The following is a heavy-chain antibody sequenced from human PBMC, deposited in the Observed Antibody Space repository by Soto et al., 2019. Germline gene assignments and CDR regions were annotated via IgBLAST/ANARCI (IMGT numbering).Heavy chain of an antibody. J-gene: IGHJ6*02. Sequence: SETLSLTCTVSGDSVSRYYWNWIRQPPGKGLEWIGYIYNSGSTNYNPSLKSRVTISVDTSKNQFSLTLISVTAADTAVYYCARAPTYSYGSGTPYYFYAMDVWGQGTTVTVSS. CDR1: GDSVSRYY. D-gene: IGHD3-10*01. V-gene: IGHV4-59*02. CDR3: ARAPTYSYGSGTPYYFYAMDV. CDR2: IYNSGST.